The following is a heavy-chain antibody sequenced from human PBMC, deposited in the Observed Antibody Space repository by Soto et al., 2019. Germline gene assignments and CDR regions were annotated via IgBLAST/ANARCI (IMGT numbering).Heavy chain of an antibody. D-gene: IGHD4-17*01. CDR3: ARVRSDYGDKRASYYFDY. CDR1: GGTFSSYA. Sequence: GASVKVSCKASGGTFSSYAISWVRQAPGQGLEWMGGIIPIFGTANYAQKFQGRVTITADESTSTAYMELSSLRSEDTAVYYCARVRSDYGDKRASYYFDYWGQGTLVTVPS. V-gene: IGHV1-69*13. J-gene: IGHJ4*02. CDR2: IIPIFGTA.